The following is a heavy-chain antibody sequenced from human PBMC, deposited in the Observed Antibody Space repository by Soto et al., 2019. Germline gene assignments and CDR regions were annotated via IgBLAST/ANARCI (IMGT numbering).Heavy chain of an antibody. CDR3: AKDLWGAAAPEYFQH. Sequence: PGGSLRLSCAASGFTFSSYGMHWVRQAPGKGLEWVAVISYDGSNKYYADSVKGRFTISRDNSKNTLYLQMNSLRAADTAVYYCAKDLWGAAAPEYFQHWGQGTLVTVSS. V-gene: IGHV3-30*18. CDR1: GFTFSSYG. CDR2: ISYDGSNK. J-gene: IGHJ1*01. D-gene: IGHD6-13*01.